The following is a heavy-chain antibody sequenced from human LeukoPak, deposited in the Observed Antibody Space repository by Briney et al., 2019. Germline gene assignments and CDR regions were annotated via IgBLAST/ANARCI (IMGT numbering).Heavy chain of an antibody. D-gene: IGHD6-13*01. CDR1: GFIFTGYY. Sequence: ASVRVSCKASGFIFTGYYMHWVRQATGQGLEWMGWMNPNSGNTGYAQKFQGRVTMTRNTSISTAYMELSSLRSEDTAVYYCASLTTGYSSSWYVYYYGMDVWGQGTTVTVSS. CDR2: MNPNSGNT. V-gene: IGHV1-8*02. CDR3: ASLTTGYSSSWYVYYYGMDV. J-gene: IGHJ6*02.